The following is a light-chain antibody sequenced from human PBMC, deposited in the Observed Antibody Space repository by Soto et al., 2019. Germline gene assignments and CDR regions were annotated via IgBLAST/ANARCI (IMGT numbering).Light chain of an antibody. CDR1: QSFSSRY. CDR3: QQYGSSPPYS. Sequence: EIVLTQSPGTLSLSPGERATLSCRASQSFSSRYLAWYQQKPGQAPRFLIYGASSRATGIPDRFSGSGSGTAFTLTISRVEPDDFAVYYCQQYGSSPPYSFGQGTKLEIK. V-gene: IGKV3-20*01. J-gene: IGKJ2*03. CDR2: GAS.